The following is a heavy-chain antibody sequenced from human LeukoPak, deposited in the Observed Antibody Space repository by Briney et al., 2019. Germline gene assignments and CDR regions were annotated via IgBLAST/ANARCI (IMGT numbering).Heavy chain of an antibody. J-gene: IGHJ4*02. V-gene: IGHV3-30-3*01. D-gene: IGHD6-13*01. CDR3: ARAPYSSTWYVGIDY. CDR1: GFTFSSYA. CDR2: ISYDGSNK. Sequence: PEGSLRLSCAASGFTFSSYAMHWVRQAPGKGLEWVAVISYDGSNKFYADSVKGRFTISRDNSKNTLYLQMNSLRAEDTAVYYCARAPYSSTWYVGIDYWGQGTLVTVSS.